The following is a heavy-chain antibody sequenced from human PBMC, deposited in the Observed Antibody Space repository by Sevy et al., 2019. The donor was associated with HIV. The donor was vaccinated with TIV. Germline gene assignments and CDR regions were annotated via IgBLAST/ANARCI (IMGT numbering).Heavy chain of an antibody. CDR1: GFTFSSYG. D-gene: IGHD2-15*01. J-gene: IGHJ4*02. CDR3: AKERGYCSAGSCYFASYYFDY. Sequence: GGSLRLSCAASGFTFSSYGMHWVRQAPGKGLEWVAFIRYDGSNKYYADSVKGRFTISRDNSKNTLYLQMNSLRAEDTAVYYCAKERGYCSAGSCYFASYYFDYWGQGTLVTVSS. CDR2: IRYDGSNK. V-gene: IGHV3-30*02.